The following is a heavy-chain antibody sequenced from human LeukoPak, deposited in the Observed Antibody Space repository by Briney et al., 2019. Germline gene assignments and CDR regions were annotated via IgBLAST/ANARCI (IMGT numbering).Heavy chain of an antibody. CDR2: IYTSGST. V-gene: IGHV4-4*07. CDR1: GVSISSYY. CDR3: ARTHYYDSSGYYQRGPVWFDP. J-gene: IGHJ5*02. Sequence: SETLSLTCTVSGVSISSYYWSWIRQPAGKGLEWIGRIYTSGSTDYNPSLKSRVTMSVDTSKNQFSLKLTSVTAADTAVYYCARTHYYDSSGYYQRGPVWFDPWGQGTLVTVSS. D-gene: IGHD3-22*01.